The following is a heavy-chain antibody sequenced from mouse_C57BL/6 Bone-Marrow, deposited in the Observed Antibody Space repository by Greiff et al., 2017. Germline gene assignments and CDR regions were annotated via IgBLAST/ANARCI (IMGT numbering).Heavy chain of an antibody. CDR3: ARPLYGSNPPFAY. V-gene: IGHV1-18*01. CDR1: GYTFTDYN. D-gene: IGHD1-1*01. J-gene: IGHJ3*01. Sequence: VQLQQSGPELVKPGASVKIPCKASGYTFTDYNMDWVKQSHGKSLEWIGDINPNNGGTNYNQKFKGKATLTVDKSSSTAYMELRSLTSEDTAVYYCARPLYGSNPPFAYWGQGTLVTVSA. CDR2: INPNNGGT.